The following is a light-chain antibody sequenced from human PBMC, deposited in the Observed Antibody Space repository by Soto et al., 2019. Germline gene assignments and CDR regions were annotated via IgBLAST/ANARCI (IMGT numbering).Light chain of an antibody. CDR2: DVS. CDR1: SSDVGGYNY. CDR3: SSYTSSSRV. Sequence: QSVLTQPASVSGSPGQSITISCTGTSSDVGGYNYVSWYQQHPGKAPKLMIYDVSNRPSGVSNRFSGSKSGNTASLTISGLQAEDGADYYCSSYTSSSRVFGTGTKVTAL. V-gene: IGLV2-14*01. J-gene: IGLJ1*01.